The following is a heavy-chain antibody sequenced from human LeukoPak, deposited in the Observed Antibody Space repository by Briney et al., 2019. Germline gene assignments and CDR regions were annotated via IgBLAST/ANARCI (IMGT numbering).Heavy chain of an antibody. CDR2: IIPIFGTA. J-gene: IGHJ4*02. CDR1: GGTFSSYA. CDR3: ARGLNYYDSSGYFDY. V-gene: IGHV1-69*13. D-gene: IGHD3-22*01. Sequence: SVKVSCKASGGTFSSYAISWVRQAPGQGLEWMGGIIPIFGTANYAQKFQGRVTITADESTRTAYMELSSLRSEDTAVYYCARGLNYYDSSGYFDYWGQGTLVTVSS.